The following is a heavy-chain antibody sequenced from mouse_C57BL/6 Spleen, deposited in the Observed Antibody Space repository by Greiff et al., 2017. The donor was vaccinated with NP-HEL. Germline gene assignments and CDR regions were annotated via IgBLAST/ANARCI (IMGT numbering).Heavy chain of an antibody. CDR1: GYTFPSYC. V-gene: IGHV1-59*01. J-gene: IGHJ4*01. CDR3: AVVAGAMDY. CDR2: IDPSASYT. D-gene: IGHD1-1*01. Sequence: QVQLQQPGAELVRPGTSVKLSCKASGYTFPSYCMHWVKQRPGQGLGWFGVIDPSASYTTYNQKFKGKATSTVDTSSTPAYIQLSSLTSVDSAVYYCAVVAGAMDYWGQGTSVTVSS.